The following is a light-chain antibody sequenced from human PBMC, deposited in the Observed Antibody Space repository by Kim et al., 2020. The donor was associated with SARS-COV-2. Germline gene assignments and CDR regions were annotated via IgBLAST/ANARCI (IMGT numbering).Light chain of an antibody. CDR1: NSGSKR. CDR2: DDS. J-gene: IGLJ3*02. V-gene: IGLV3-21*03. CDR3: QVWDSSSDHPRV. Sequence: PGKTARSTCGGNNSGSKRVHWDQQKPGQAPGLVIYDDSDRRSGIPERCSGSNSGNTATLTISRVEAGDEADYYCQVWDSSSDHPRVFGGGTQLTVL.